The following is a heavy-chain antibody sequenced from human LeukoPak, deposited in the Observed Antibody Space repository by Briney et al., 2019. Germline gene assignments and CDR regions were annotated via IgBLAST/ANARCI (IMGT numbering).Heavy chain of an antibody. D-gene: IGHD3-22*01. Sequence: ASVKVSCKASGYTFTGYYMHWVRQAPGQGLEWMGRINPNSGGTNYAQKFQGRVTMTRDTSISTAYMELSRLRSDDTAVYYCARGGPYYDSSGHQPTERDDAFDIWGQGTMVTVSS. CDR2: INPNSGGT. CDR3: ARGGPYYDSSGHQPTERDDAFDI. J-gene: IGHJ3*02. V-gene: IGHV1-2*06. CDR1: GYTFTGYY.